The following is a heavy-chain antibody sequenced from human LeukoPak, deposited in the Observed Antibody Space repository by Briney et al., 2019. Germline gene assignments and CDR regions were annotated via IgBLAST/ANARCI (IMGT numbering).Heavy chain of an antibody. CDR1: GGSISSSSYY. D-gene: IGHD6-13*01. CDR2: IYYSGST. V-gene: IGHV4-39*01. CDR3: ARQRSIAAAVFDY. Sequence: SETLSLTCTVSGGSISSSSYYWGWIRQPPGKGLEWIGSIYYSGSTYYNPSLKSRVTISVDTSKNQFSLKLSSVTAADTAVYYCARQRSIAAAVFDYWGQGTLVTVSS. J-gene: IGHJ4*02.